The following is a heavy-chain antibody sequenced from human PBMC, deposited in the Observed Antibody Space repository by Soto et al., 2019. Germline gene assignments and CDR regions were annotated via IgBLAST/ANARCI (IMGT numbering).Heavy chain of an antibody. D-gene: IGHD3-3*01. V-gene: IGHV3-21*01. CDR2: INIANYI. CDR1: GLTFATNY. Sequence: EVQLVESGGGLVKPGGSLRLSCEASGLTFATNYMNWVRQAPGKGLEWVSSINIANYIDYADSVKGRFTISKDNAKNSLYLQMTSLKAEDTAVYYCVREGGFFYGHTCRYFDYWGQGTLVTVSS. CDR3: VREGGFFYGHTCRYFDY. J-gene: IGHJ4*02.